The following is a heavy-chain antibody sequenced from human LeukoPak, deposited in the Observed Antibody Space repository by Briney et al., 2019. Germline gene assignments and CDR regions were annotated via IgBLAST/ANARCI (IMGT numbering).Heavy chain of an antibody. CDR3: ARRDHYYYDSSGYHRSFDY. CDR1: GGSFSGYY. V-gene: IGHV4-34*01. J-gene: IGHJ4*02. Sequence: SETQSLTCAVYGGSFSGYYWSWIRQPPGKGLEWIGEINHSGSTNYNPSLKSRVTISVDTSKNQFSLKLSSVTAADTAVYYCARRDHYYYDSSGYHRSFDYWGQGTLVTVSS. CDR2: INHSGST. D-gene: IGHD3-22*01.